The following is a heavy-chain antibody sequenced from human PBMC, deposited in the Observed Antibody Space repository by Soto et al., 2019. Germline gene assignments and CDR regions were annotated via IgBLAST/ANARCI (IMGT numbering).Heavy chain of an antibody. CDR1: GGSMNNYY. CDR2: IYYSGST. J-gene: IGHJ3*02. V-gene: IGHV4-59*01. Sequence: QVQLQESGPGLVKPSETLSLTCSVSGGSMNNYYWNWLRQPPGKGLEWIGYIYYSGSTTYNPSLNSRVTISVDTHMNQFARNLSSVSAAGTATYSCARSGCSSPGCARRHGFHIWGQGTMVTVSS. D-gene: IGHD2-2*01. CDR3: ARSGCSSPGCARRHGFHI.